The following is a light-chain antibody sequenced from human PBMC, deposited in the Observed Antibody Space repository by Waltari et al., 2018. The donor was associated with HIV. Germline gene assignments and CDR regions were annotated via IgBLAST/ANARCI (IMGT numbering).Light chain of an antibody. V-gene: IGLV3-25*03. Sequence: SYALTQPPSVSVSPGQTATTTCSGAALQQQYANWYQQKPGQAPLLVIYKDSGRPSGTPDRFSGSNSGTTVTLIISGVQAEDEADYYCESADSTGNYWAFGGGTKLTVL. J-gene: IGLJ2*01. CDR1: ALQQQY. CDR2: KDS. CDR3: ESADSTGNYWA.